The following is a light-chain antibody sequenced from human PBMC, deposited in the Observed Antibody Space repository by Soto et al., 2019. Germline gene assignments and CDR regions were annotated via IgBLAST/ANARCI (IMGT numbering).Light chain of an antibody. J-gene: IGKJ4*01. CDR1: QGISSY. Sequence: DIQLTQSPSFLSASVGDRVTITCRASQGISSYLAWYQQKPGKAPNLLIYPASSLQSGAPSRFSGSETGTEFTLTIGSRQPEDLATFYCQQLSSFPLSFDGGTKMEIK. CDR3: QQLSSFPLS. CDR2: PAS. V-gene: IGKV1-9*01.